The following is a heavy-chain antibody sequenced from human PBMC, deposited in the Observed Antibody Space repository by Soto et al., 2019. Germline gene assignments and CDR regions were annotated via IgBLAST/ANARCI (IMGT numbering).Heavy chain of an antibody. CDR3: ARTYDYDSSAYIDGFDI. V-gene: IGHV1-46*01. Sequence: ASVKVSCKPSGYSFTSYYIHWVRQAPGQGLEWMGIINPSGGSTSYAQKFQGRVTMTRDTSTSTVYMDLSSLRSEDTAVYYCARTYDYDSSAYIDGFDIWGQGTMVTVSS. CDR1: GYSFTSYY. D-gene: IGHD3-22*01. CDR2: INPSGGST. J-gene: IGHJ3*02.